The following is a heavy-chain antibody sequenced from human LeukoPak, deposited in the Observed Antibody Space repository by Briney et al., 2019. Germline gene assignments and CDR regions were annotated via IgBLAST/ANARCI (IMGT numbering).Heavy chain of an antibody. V-gene: IGHV3-15*01. CDR2: ILSKSEGGTA. Sequence: GGSLRLSCAASGFTFSSYWMHWVRQAPGKGPEWVGRILSKSEGGTADYSSPVKGRFTISRDDSKNTLYLQMDSLKTEDTAIYYCTTESYDRWGQGTLVTVSS. CDR3: TTESYDR. D-gene: IGHD3-22*01. CDR1: GFTFSSYW. J-gene: IGHJ4*02.